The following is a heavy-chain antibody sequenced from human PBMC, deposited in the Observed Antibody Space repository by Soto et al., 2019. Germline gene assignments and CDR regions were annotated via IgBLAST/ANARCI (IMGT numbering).Heavy chain of an antibody. CDR2: IIPVFGTT. CDR3: ARDPRIYCTSSSCHSYFDS. V-gene: IGHV1-69*01. J-gene: IGHJ4*02. D-gene: IGHD2-2*01. CDR1: GGSFTSYS. Sequence: QVQLVQSGAEVKNPGSSLKLSCRASGGSFTSYSISWLRQAPGQGLEWMGGIIPVFGTTSYAQRLQGRVTITADESTSTAYLDLSSLISEDTAVYYCARDPRIYCTSSSCHSYFDSWGQGTLVTVSS.